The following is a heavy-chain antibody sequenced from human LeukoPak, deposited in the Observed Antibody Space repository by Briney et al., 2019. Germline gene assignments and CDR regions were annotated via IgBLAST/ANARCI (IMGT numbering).Heavy chain of an antibody. D-gene: IGHD3-22*01. CDR1: GYTFTSYD. Sequence: ASVKVSCKASGYTFTSYDINWVRQATGQGLEWMGWMNPNSGNTGYAQKFQGRVTMTRNTSISTAYMELSSLRSEDTAVYYCATVTDDSSGYYYNSRYFDPWGRGTLVTVSS. J-gene: IGHJ2*01. CDR2: MNPNSGNT. CDR3: ATVTDDSSGYYYNSRYFDP. V-gene: IGHV1-8*01.